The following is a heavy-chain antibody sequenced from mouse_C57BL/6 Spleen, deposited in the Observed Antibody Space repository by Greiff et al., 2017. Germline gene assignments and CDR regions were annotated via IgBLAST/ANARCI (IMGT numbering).Heavy chain of an antibody. V-gene: IGHV6-3*01. CDR1: GFTFSNYW. CDR3: TGSSFYYGSSYAMDY. CDR2: IRLKSDNYAT. Sequence: EVMLVESGGGLVQPGGSMKLSCVASGFTFSNYWMNWVRQSPEKGLEWVAQIRLKSDNYATHYAESVKGRFTISRDDSKSSVYLQMNNLRAEDTGIYYCTGSSFYYGSSYAMDYWGQGTSVTVSS. D-gene: IGHD1-1*01. J-gene: IGHJ4*01.